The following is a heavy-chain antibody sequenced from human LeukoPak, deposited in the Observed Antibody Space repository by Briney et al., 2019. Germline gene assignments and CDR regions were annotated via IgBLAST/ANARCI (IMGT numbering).Heavy chain of an antibody. CDR1: GYTFTGQY. CDR2: VNPNSGGT. V-gene: IGHV1-2*02. D-gene: IGHD6-13*01. Sequence: ASVKVSRKASGYTFTGQYLHWVRQAPGQELEWMGWVNPNSGGTNYPQRYQGRVTMTRDTSISTVYMELSRLKSDDTAVYYCARESNKRTIAAAGDFDYWGQGTLVTVSS. CDR3: ARESNKRTIAAAGDFDY. J-gene: IGHJ4*02.